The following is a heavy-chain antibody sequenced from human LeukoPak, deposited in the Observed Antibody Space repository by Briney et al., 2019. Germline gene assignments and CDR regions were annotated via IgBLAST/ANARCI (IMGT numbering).Heavy chain of an antibody. CDR1: GFSFSNVW. J-gene: IGHJ4*02. V-gene: IGHV3-15*01. Sequence: TGGSLRLSCAASGFSFSNVWMSWVRQAPGKGLEWVGRIKSKSDGGTTDYAAPVKGRFTISRDDSKNTLYLQMNSLKTEDTAVYYCTSGGDCRTTSCYSDWGQGTLVTVSS. D-gene: IGHD2-2*03. CDR3: TSGGDCRTTSCYSD. CDR2: IKSKSDGGTT.